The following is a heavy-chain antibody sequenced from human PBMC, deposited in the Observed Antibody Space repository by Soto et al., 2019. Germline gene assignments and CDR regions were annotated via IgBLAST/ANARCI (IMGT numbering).Heavy chain of an antibody. CDR2: IYYSGST. Sequence: PSETLSLTCTVSGGSISSYYWGWIRQPPGKGLEWIGSIYYSGSTYYNPSLKSRVTISVDTSKNQFSLKLSSVTAADTAVYYCARQGSGYLPEVWGQGTTVTVSS. V-gene: IGHV4-39*01. D-gene: IGHD3-3*01. CDR1: GGSISSYY. CDR3: ARQGSGYLPEV. J-gene: IGHJ6*02.